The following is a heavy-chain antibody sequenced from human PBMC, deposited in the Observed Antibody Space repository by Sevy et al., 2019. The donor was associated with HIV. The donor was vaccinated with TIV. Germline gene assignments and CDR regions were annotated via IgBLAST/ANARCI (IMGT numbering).Heavy chain of an antibody. J-gene: IGHJ4*02. Sequence: GGSLRLSCAASGFIFSNVWMSWVRQAPGKGLEWVGHIKSKTDGGTTDDAAPVKGRFTISRDDSKNTLFLQMTSLKTEDTAVYYCTTGGSILQHWGQGILLTVSS. D-gene: IGHD2-21*01. CDR2: IKSKTDGGTT. CDR1: GFIFSNVW. V-gene: IGHV3-15*01. CDR3: TTGGSILQH.